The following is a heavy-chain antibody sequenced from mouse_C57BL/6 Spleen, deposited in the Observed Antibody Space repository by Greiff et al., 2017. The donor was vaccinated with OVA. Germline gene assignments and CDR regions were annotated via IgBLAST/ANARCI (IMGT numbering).Heavy chain of an antibody. V-gene: IGHV1-5*01. CDR2: IYPGNSDT. CDR3: TREGTGTDYAMDY. Sequence: VHVKQSGTVLARPGASVKMSCKTSGYTFTSYWMHWVKQRPGQGLEWIGAIYPGNSDTSYNQKFKGKAKLTAVTSASTAYMELSSLTNEDSAVYYCTREGTGTDYAMDYWGQGTSVTVSS. D-gene: IGHD4-1*01. J-gene: IGHJ4*01. CDR1: GYTFTSYW.